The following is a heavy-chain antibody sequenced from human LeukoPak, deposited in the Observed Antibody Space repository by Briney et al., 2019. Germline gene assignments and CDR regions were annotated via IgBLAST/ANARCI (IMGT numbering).Heavy chain of an antibody. CDR3: ARETLSSSWAYDY. Sequence: GSLRLSCAASGFTFSDYNMNWVRQAPGKGLEWVSYISRSSTLIYYADSVEGRFTISRDNAKNSLYLQMIGLRAEDTAVYYCARETLSSSWAYDYWGQGTLVTVSS. CDR2: ISRSSTLI. CDR1: GFTFSDYN. D-gene: IGHD6-13*01. J-gene: IGHJ4*02. V-gene: IGHV3-48*01.